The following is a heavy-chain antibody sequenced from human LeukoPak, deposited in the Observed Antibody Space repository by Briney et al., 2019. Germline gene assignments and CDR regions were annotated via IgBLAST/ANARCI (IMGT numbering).Heavy chain of an antibody. CDR1: GGSISSSSYY. D-gene: IGHD5-24*01. Sequence: SETLSLTCTVSGGSISSSSYYWGWIRQPPGKGLEWIGSIYYSGSTYYNPSLKSRVTISVDTSKNQFSLKLSSVTAADTAVYYCARSHRDGYNHFDYWGQGTLVTVSS. V-gene: IGHV4-39*01. CDR3: ARSHRDGYNHFDY. J-gene: IGHJ4*02. CDR2: IYYSGST.